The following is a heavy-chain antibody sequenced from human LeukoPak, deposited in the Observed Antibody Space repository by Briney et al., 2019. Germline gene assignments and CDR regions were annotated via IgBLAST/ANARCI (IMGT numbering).Heavy chain of an antibody. CDR1: GFTVSSNY. J-gene: IGHJ4*02. CDR3: ARVYSGGSGYELDY. D-gene: IGHD3-22*01. V-gene: IGHV3-53*04. CDR2: IYSGGST. Sequence: GGSLRLSCAASGFTVSSNYMSWVRQAPGKGLEWVSVIYSGGSTYYADSAKGRFTISRHNSKNTLYLQMNSLRAEDTAVYYCARVYSGGSGYELDYWGQGTLVTVSS.